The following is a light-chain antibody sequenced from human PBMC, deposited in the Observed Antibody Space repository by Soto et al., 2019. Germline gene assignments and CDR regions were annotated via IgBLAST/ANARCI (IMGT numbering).Light chain of an antibody. J-gene: IGLJ1*01. V-gene: IGLV1-40*01. Sequence: QSVLTQPPSVSGAPGQRVTISCTGSSSNIGSNYDVHWYQHLPGTAPKLLIYANTNRPSGVPDRFSGSKSGTSASLAITGLQAQDEADYYCSAYTTSNTLIFGTGTKVTVL. CDR1: SSNIGSNYD. CDR3: SAYTTSNTLI. CDR2: ANT.